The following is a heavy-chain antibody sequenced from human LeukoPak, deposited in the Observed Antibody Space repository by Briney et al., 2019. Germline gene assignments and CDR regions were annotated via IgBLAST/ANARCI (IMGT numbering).Heavy chain of an antibody. V-gene: IGHV3-30*04. CDR1: GFTFSSYA. D-gene: IGHD3-22*01. CDR2: ISYDGSNK. Sequence: GGSLRLSCAASGFTFSSYAMHWLRQAPGKGLEWVAGISYDGSNKYYADTVKGRFTISRDNSKHSLSLQMNSLRDEDTAVYYCVRSYDYYDSSGYYSAPPSSDYWGQGTLVTVSS. J-gene: IGHJ4*02. CDR3: VRSYDYYDSSGYYSAPPSSDY.